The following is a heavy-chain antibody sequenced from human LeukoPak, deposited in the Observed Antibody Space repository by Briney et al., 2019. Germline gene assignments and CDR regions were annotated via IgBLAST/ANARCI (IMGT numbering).Heavy chain of an antibody. CDR3: AKRQGPNSGSYDYFDP. D-gene: IGHD1-26*01. CDR2: IHSSGYT. Sequence: SETLSLTCTVSGGSISSYYWSWIRQPPGQGLEWIAYIHSSGYTNYNPSLRSRVTTSVDTSKHQFSLKVTSVTAADTAVYYCAKRQGPNSGSYDYFDPWGQGTLVTVSS. CDR1: GGSISSYY. V-gene: IGHV4-4*09. J-gene: IGHJ5*02.